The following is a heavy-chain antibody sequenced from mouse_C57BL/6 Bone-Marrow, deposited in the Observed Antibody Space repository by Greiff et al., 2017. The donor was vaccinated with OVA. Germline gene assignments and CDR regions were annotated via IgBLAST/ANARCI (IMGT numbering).Heavy chain of an antibody. J-gene: IGHJ4*01. CDR1: GYTFTDYE. Sequence: LVESGAELVRPGASVTLSCKASGYTFTDYEMHWVKQTPVHGLEWIGAIDPETGGTAYNQKFKGKAILTADKSSSTAYMELRSLTSEDSAVYYCTRGYSNYYAMDYWGHGTSVTVSS. CDR3: TRGYSNYYAMDY. V-gene: IGHV1-15*01. D-gene: IGHD2-5*01. CDR2: IDPETGGT.